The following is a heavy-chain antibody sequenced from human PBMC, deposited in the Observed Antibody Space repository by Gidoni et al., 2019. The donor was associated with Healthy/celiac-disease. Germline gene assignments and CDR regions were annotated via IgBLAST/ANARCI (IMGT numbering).Heavy chain of an antibody. CDR1: GLTFSNYA. CDR3: AKDSSSWYGWFDP. CDR2: ISSSGANT. Sequence: EVQLLESGGGLVQPGGSLRLSCAASGLTFSNYAMNWVRQAPGKGLEWVSGISSSGANTDYADSVKGRFTISRDNSKNRLYLQMNSLRVEDTAVYYCAKDSSSWYGWFDPWGQGTLVTVSS. V-gene: IGHV3-23*01. D-gene: IGHD6-13*01. J-gene: IGHJ5*02.